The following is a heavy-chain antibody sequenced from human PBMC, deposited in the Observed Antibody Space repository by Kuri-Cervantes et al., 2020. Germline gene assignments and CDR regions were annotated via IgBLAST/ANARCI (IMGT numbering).Heavy chain of an antibody. CDR2: IRSKANSYAT. CDR1: GFTFSGSA. J-gene: IGHJ5*02. Sequence: LSLTCAASGFTFSGSAMHWVRQASGKGLEWVGRIRSKANSYATAYAASVKGRFTISRDDSKNTAYLQMNSLKAEDTAVYYCTIVVVPAANWFDPWGQGTLVTVSS. V-gene: IGHV3-73*01. D-gene: IGHD2-2*01. CDR3: TIVVVPAANWFDP.